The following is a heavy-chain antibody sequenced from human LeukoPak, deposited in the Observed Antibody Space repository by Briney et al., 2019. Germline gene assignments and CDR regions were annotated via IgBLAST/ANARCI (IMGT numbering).Heavy chain of an antibody. D-gene: IGHD2-15*01. CDR3: ARGPLGYCSTGSCAFDV. CDR1: GFTFSRYW. J-gene: IGHJ3*01. CDR2: IKQDGSEE. Sequence: PGGSLRLSCAVSGFTFSRYWMSWFRQAPGEGPEGVANIKQDGSEEYYVDSVKGRFTISRDNAMESLYLQMNSLRAEDTAVYYCARGPLGYCSTGSCAFDVWGQGTMVIVSS. V-gene: IGHV3-7*01.